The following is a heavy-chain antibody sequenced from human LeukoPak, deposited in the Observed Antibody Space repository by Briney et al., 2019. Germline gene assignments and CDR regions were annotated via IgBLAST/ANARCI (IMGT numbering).Heavy chain of an antibody. CDR1: GGSFSGYY. Sequence: SETLSLTCAVYGGSFSGYYWSWIRQPPGKGLEWIGEINHSGSTNYNPSLKSRVTISVDTSKNQFSLKLSSVTAADTAVYYCARHVADCGGDCSSLYYFDYWGQGTLVTVSS. D-gene: IGHD2-21*01. V-gene: IGHV4-34*01. CDR2: INHSGST. J-gene: IGHJ4*02. CDR3: ARHVADCGGDCSSLYYFDY.